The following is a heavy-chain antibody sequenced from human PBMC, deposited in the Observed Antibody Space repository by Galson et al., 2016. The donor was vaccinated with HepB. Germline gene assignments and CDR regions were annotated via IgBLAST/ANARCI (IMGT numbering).Heavy chain of an antibody. V-gene: IGHV3-21*01. CDR2: ISSSSSYI. Sequence: SLRLSCADSGFTFSIYSMNWVRQAPGKGLEWVSSISSSSSYIYYADSVKGRFTISRDNAENSLYLQMNSLRAEDTAVYYCARGDIVGAIFDYWGQGTLVTVSS. D-gene: IGHD1-26*01. CDR1: GFTFSIYS. CDR3: ARGDIVGAIFDY. J-gene: IGHJ4*02.